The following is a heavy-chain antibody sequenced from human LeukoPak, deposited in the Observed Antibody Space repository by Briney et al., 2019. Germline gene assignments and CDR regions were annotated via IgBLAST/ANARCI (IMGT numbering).Heavy chain of an antibody. V-gene: IGHV3-74*01. J-gene: IGHJ4*02. D-gene: IGHD3-10*01. CDR2: ISGNESRT. Sequence: GGSLRLSCAASGFTFRSYWMHWVRQAPGKGLVWVSHISGNESRTTYADSVQGRFTISRDNAKNTLYLQMNSLRVEDTAVYYCVRDDGYSYGSGTYYRHWGQGTLVTVSS. CDR3: VRDDGYSYGSGTYYRH. CDR1: GFTFRSYW.